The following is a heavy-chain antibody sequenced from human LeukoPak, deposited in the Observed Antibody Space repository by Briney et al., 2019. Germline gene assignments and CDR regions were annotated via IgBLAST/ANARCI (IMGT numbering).Heavy chain of an antibody. CDR2: IGTAGDT. CDR3: AREPAGYNFDC. D-gene: IGHD5-24*01. CDR1: GFTFSSYD. V-gene: IGHV3-13*01. Sequence: GGSLRLSCAASGFTFSSYDMHWVRQATGKGLEWVSAIGTAGDTYYPGSVKGRFTISRDNAKNSLYLQLNSLRAEDTAVYYCAREPAGYNFDCWGQGTLVTVSS. J-gene: IGHJ4*02.